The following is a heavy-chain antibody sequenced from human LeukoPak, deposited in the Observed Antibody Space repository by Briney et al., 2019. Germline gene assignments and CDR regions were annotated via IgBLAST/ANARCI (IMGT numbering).Heavy chain of an antibody. D-gene: IGHD6-13*01. V-gene: IGHV4-34*01. J-gene: IGHJ4*02. Sequence: SETLSLTCAVYGGSFSGYYWSWSRQPPRKGVEGRWEINHSGSTNYNPSLKSRVAISVDTSKNQFSLKLSCVTAAEPAVNYCARGRNSSPRWYYFDYWGQGTLVTVSS. CDR1: GGSFSGYY. CDR3: ARGRNSSPRWYYFDY. CDR2: INHSGST.